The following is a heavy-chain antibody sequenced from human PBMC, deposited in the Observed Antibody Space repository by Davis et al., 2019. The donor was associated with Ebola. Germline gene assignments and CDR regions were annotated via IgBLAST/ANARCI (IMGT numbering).Heavy chain of an antibody. CDR2: IYYSGST. J-gene: IGHJ5*02. Sequence: SETLSLTCTVSGGSISSGGYYWSWIRQHPGKGLEWIGYIYYSGSTNYNPSLKSRVTISVDTSKNQFSLKLSSVTAADTAVYYCARGRYYYGSGRGGWFDPWGQGTLVTVSS. CDR1: GGSISSGGYY. D-gene: IGHD3-10*01. V-gene: IGHV4-31*03. CDR3: ARGRYYYGSGRGGWFDP.